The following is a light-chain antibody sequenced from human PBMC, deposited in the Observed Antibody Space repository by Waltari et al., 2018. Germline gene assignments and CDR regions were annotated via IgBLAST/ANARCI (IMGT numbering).Light chain of an antibody. CDR1: SGHSSSA. Sequence: QLVLTQSPSASASLGASATLTCTLRSGHSSSAIAWQHQQPEKGPRYLMKLNSDGSHSKGDGIPDRFSGSSSGAERYLTISSLQSEDEADYYCQTWGTGIWVFGGGTKLTVL. V-gene: IGLV4-69*01. J-gene: IGLJ3*02. CDR3: QTWGTGIWV. CDR2: LNSDGSH.